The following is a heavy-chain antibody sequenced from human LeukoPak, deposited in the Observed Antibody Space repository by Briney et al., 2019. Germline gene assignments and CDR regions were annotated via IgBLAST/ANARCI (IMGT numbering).Heavy chain of an antibody. V-gene: IGHV1-69*13. CDR1: GGTFSSYA. J-gene: IGHJ4*02. Sequence: ASVKVSCKASGGTFSSYAISWVRQAPGQGLEWMGGIIPIFGTANYAQKFQGRVTITADESTSTAYMELSSLRSEDTAVYYCARRTHYGSGSYYGEYYFDYWGQGTLVTVSS. CDR3: ARRTHYGSGSYYGEYYFDY. D-gene: IGHD3-10*01. CDR2: IIPIFGTA.